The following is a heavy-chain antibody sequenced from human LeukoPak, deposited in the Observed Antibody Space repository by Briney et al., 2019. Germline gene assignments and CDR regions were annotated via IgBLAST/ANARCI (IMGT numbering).Heavy chain of an antibody. CDR2: INPNSGGT. CDR1: GYTFTGYY. D-gene: IGHD3-10*01. J-gene: IGHJ6*02. V-gene: IGHV1-2*02. CDR3: ARWYYYGSGSPQYYYGMDV. Sequence: GASVKVSCKASGYTFTGYYMHWVRQAPGQGLEWMGWINPNSGGTNYAQKFQGRVTMTRDTSISTAYMELSRLRSDDTAVYYCARWYYYGSGSPQYYYGMDVWGQGTTVTVSS.